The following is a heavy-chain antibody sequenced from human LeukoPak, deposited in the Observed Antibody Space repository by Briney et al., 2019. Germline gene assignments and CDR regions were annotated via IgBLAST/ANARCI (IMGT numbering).Heavy chain of an antibody. CDR1: GGTFSSCA. D-gene: IGHD2-8*01. J-gene: IGHJ4*02. V-gene: IGHV1-69*05. CDR2: IIPIFGTA. CDR3: ARGSNVLMVYAFDY. Sequence: SVKVSCKASGGTFSSCAISWVRQAPGQGLEWMGRIIPIFGTANYAQKFQGRVTITTDESTSTAYMELSSLRSEDTAVYYCARGSNVLMVYAFDYWGQGTLVTVSS.